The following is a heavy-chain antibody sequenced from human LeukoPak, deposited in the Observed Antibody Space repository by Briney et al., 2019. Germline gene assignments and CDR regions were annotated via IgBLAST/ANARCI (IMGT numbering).Heavy chain of an antibody. CDR3: ARGGDTSTWYRALDS. CDR2: ISHDGSNQ. V-gene: IGHV3-30*04. J-gene: IGHJ4*02. CDR1: GFTFSSHA. D-gene: IGHD6-13*01. Sequence: PGRSLTLSCAVSGFTFSSHAIHWVRQAPGKGLEWVSVISHDGSNQYYADSVKGRFTISRDNSKNTLYLQMKSLSAEDTAIYYCARGGDTSTWYRALDSWGQGTLVTVSS.